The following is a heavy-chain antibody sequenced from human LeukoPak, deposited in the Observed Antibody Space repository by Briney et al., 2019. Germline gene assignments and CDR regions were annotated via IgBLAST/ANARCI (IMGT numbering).Heavy chain of an antibody. J-gene: IGHJ4*02. CDR3: SRQVVGNDY. D-gene: IGHD3-22*01. Sequence: PSETLSLTCAVYGESSFSSYYWSWIRQTRGGALEWIGEINHSGYTNYNPSLKSRVTLSIDTSKNQFSLRLNSVTAADTAVYYCSRQVVGNDYWGQGTLVTVSS. CDR2: INHSGYT. CDR1: GESSFSSYY. V-gene: IGHV4-34*01.